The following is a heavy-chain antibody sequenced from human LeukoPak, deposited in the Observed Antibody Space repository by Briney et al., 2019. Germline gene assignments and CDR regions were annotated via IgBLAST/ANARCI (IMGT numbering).Heavy chain of an antibody. CDR3: AKDALATATRYFQH. Sequence: GGSLRLSCAASGFTFSSYAMSWVRQAPGKGLEWVSRISGSGGSTNYADSVKGRFTISRDNSKSTLYLQMNSLRAEDTAVYYCAKDALATATRYFQHWGQGTLVTVSS. CDR1: GFTFSSYA. V-gene: IGHV3-23*01. CDR2: ISGSGGST. D-gene: IGHD5-12*01. J-gene: IGHJ1*01.